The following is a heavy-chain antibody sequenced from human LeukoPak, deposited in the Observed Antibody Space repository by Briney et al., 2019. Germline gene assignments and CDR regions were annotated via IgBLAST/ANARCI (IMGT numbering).Heavy chain of an antibody. V-gene: IGHV4-4*07. CDR1: GGSISSYY. CDR2: IYTSGST. CDR3: ARGKIAAAGTAKLDWFDP. D-gene: IGHD6-13*01. Sequence: SETLSLTCTVSGGSISSYYWSWIRQPAGKGREWIGRIYTSGSTNYNPSLKSRVTMSVDTSKNQFSLKLSSVTAADTAVYYCARGKIAAAGTAKLDWFDPWGQGTLVTVSS. J-gene: IGHJ5*02.